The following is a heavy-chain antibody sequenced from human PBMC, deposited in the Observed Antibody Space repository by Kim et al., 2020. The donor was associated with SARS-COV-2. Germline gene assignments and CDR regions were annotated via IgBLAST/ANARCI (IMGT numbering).Heavy chain of an antibody. J-gene: IGHJ4*02. CDR3: ARGFGSSFYSIDY. CDR1: GGSISSGSYY. D-gene: IGHD6-6*01. CDR2: IYYSGST. Sequence: SETLSLTCTVSGGSISSGSYYWGWIRQPPGKGLEWIGSIYYSGSTHYNPSLKSRVTISVDTSKNQFSLKLNSVTAADTAVYYCARGFGSSFYSIDYWGQGTLVTVSS. V-gene: IGHV4-39*01.